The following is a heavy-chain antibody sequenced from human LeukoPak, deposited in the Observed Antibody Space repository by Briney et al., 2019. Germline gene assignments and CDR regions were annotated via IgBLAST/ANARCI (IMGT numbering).Heavy chain of an antibody. Sequence: SVKVSCKASGGTFSSHAISWVRQAPGQGLEWMGGIIPIFGTANYAQKFQGRVTITTDESTSTAYMELSSLRSEDTAVYQCASKGYCTNGVCYTDDYWGQGTLVTVSS. CDR2: IIPIFGTA. CDR3: ASKGYCTNGVCYTDDY. CDR1: GGTFSSHA. J-gene: IGHJ4*02. D-gene: IGHD2-8*01. V-gene: IGHV1-69*05.